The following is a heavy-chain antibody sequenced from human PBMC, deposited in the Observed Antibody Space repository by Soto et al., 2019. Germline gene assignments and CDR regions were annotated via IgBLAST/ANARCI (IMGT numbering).Heavy chain of an antibody. CDR1: GFTFISYG. V-gene: IGHV3-33*01. CDR2: IWYDGSNK. D-gene: IGHD3-22*01. J-gene: IGHJ4*02. Sequence: QVQLVESGGGVVQPGRSLRLSCAASGFTFISYGMHWVRQAPGKGLEWVAVIWYDGSNKYYADSVKGRFTISRDNSKNTLYLQMNSLRAEDTAVYYCARDTKDYYDSLPYFDYWGQGTLVTVSS. CDR3: ARDTKDYYDSLPYFDY.